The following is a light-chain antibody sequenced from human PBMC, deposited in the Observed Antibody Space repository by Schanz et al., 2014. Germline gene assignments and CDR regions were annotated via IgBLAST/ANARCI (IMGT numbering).Light chain of an antibody. J-gene: IGLJ3*02. CDR2: INS. CDR3: AAWDDSLKGWV. CDR1: SSNIGAGYD. V-gene: IGLV1-40*01. Sequence: QSVLTQPPSVSGAPGQRVTISCTGSSSNIGAGYDVHWYQQLPGTAPKLLIYINSNRPSGVPDRFSGSKSGTSASLAISGLQSEDEADYYCAAWDDSLKGWVFGGGTKLTVL.